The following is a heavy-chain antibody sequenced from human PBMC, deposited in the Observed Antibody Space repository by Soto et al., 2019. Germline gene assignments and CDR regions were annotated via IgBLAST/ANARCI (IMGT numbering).Heavy chain of an antibody. CDR3: AKGSRSGTGVNDYFAS. CDR1: GFTYINYW. Sequence: EVQLVQSGAEVKKPGDSLKISCQGSGFTYINYWIDWVRQKPGKGLEWMGRIYPHDSDTRYGPSFQGQVTISADKSRRTAYLQLRRLKASDTPVYYCAKGSRSGTGVNDYFASWGQGTQITVSS. CDR2: IYPHDSDT. D-gene: IGHD2-8*01. J-gene: IGHJ4*02. V-gene: IGHV5-51*01.